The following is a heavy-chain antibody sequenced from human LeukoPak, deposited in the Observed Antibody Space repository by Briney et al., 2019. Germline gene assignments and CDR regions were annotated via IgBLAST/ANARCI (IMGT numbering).Heavy chain of an antibody. D-gene: IGHD3-22*01. V-gene: IGHV4-34*01. CDR2: INHSGST. Sequence: SETLSLTCAVYGGSFSGYYWSRIRQPPGKGLEWIGEINHSGSTNYNPSLKSRVTISVDTSKNQFSLKLSSVTAADTAVYYCARGPYYYDSIRRFDPWGQGTLVTVSS. J-gene: IGHJ5*02. CDR1: GGSFSGYY. CDR3: ARGPYYYDSIRRFDP.